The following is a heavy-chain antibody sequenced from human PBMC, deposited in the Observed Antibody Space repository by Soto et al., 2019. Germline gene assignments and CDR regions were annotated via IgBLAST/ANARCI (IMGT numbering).Heavy chain of an antibody. V-gene: IGHV3-23*01. J-gene: IGHJ4*02. Sequence: GSLRLSCAASGFTFTNYVMNWVRQAPGKGLEWVSGVSPSGGTTYYSDSVKGRFTISRDDSRNTLSLQMNSLRAEDTALYYCAKDLSSTWFTYCFACWGQGTQVTVSS. CDR1: GFTFTNYV. D-gene: IGHD6-13*01. CDR3: AKDLSSTWFTYCFAC. CDR2: VSPSGGTT.